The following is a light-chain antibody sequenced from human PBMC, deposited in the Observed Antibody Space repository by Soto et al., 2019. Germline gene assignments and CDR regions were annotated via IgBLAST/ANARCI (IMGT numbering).Light chain of an antibody. Sequence: DIVMTQSPATLSVSPGERATLSCRASQSIRTNLAWYQQKPGQSPRLLIYGASTRATGIPARFSGSGSGTEFILTISSLQSEDVAVYFCQQYNDWPPWTFGQGTKVEI. J-gene: IGKJ1*01. CDR1: QSIRTN. CDR3: QQYNDWPPWT. V-gene: IGKV3-15*01. CDR2: GAS.